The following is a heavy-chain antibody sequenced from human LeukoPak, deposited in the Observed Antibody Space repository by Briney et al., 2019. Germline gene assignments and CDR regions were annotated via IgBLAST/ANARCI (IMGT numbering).Heavy chain of an antibody. CDR3: ATLPDDSSGYSLDY. J-gene: IGHJ4*02. D-gene: IGHD3-22*01. Sequence: GGSLRLSCAASGFTFSSYAMHWVRQAPGKGLEWVAVISYDGSNKYYADSVKGRFTISRGNSKNTLYLQMNSLRAEDTAVYYCATLPDDSSGYSLDYWGQGTLVTVSS. CDR2: ISYDGSNK. CDR1: GFTFSSYA. V-gene: IGHV3-30-3*01.